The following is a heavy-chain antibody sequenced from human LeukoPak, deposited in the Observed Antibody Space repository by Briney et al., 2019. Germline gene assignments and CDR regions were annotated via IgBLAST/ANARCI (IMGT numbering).Heavy chain of an antibody. CDR3: ASCLRYCSSTSCYLGWFDS. CDR2: IYYSGTT. Sequence: SETLSLTCSVSAGSISSRNYYWGWIRQPPGKGLEWIGSIYYSGTTYYNPSLRSRVSMSVDTSKNQFCLKLSSVTAADTAVYYCASCLRYCSSTSCYLGWFDSWGQGALVTVSS. CDR1: AGSISSRNYY. D-gene: IGHD2-2*01. J-gene: IGHJ5*01. V-gene: IGHV4-39*01.